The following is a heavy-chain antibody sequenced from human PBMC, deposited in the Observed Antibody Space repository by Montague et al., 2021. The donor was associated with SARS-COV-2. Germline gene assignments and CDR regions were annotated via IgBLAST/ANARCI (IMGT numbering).Heavy chain of an antibody. CDR2: IYYSGST. D-gene: IGHD2-2*01. J-gene: IGHJ5*02. Sequence: TLSLTCTVSGASVRSGNSYWNWILQPPGEGLEWIGYIYYSGSTYYNPSLKSRLTISVDTSKNRFSLKLSSVTAADTAMYYCARARVVVPTTRNWFDPWGQGTLVTVSS. CDR3: ARARVVVPTTRNWFDP. V-gene: IGHV4-31*03. CDR1: GASVRSGNSY.